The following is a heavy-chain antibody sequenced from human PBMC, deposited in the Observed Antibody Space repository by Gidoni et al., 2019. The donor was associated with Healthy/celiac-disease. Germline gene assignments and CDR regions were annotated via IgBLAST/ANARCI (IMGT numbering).Heavy chain of an antibody. D-gene: IGHD3-22*01. CDR2: INHSGST. CDR1: GGSFRGYY. V-gene: IGHV4-34*01. CDR3: ARALYYYDSSGYSGQYFDY. J-gene: IGHJ4*02. Sequence: QVQLQQWGAGLLKPSETLSLTCAVYGGSFRGYYWSWIRQPPGKGLEWIGEINHSGSTNYNPSLKSRVTISVDTSKNQFSLKLSSVTAADTAVYYCARALYYYDSSGYSGQYFDYWGQGTLVTVSS.